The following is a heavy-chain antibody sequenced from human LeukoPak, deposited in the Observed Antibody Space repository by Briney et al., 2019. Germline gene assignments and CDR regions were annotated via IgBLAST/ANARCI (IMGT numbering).Heavy chain of an antibody. V-gene: IGHV1-18*01. CDR3: ARDLERYYDLEGRSGY. D-gene: IGHD3-3*01. CDR2: ISAHNGNA. J-gene: IGHJ4*02. Sequence: ASVKVSCKTSGYTFTSYGINWVRQAPGQGLEWMGRISAHNGNANYAQKFQGRVTMTTDTLVTTAYMELRSLRSDDTAVYYCARDLERYYDLEGRSGYWGQGTLVTVSS. CDR1: GYTFTSYG.